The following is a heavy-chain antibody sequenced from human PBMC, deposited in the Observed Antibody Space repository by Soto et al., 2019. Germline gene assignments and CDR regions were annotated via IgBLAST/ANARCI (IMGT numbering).Heavy chain of an antibody. CDR2: IYYSGST. CDR1: GGSISSGGYY. CDR3: ARDIKFWSGYYYYYYMDV. D-gene: IGHD3-3*01. J-gene: IGHJ6*03. V-gene: IGHV4-31*03. Sequence: SETLSLTCTVSGGSISSGGYYWSWIRQHPGKGLEWIGYIYYSGSTYYNPSLKSRVTISVDTSKNQFSLKLSSVTAADTAVYYCARDIKFWSGYYYYYYMDVWGKGTTVTVSS.